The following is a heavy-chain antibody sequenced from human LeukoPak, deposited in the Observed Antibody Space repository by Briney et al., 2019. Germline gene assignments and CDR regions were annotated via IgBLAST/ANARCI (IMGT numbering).Heavy chain of an antibody. CDR2: IYYSGST. CDR1: GGSISSYY. V-gene: IGHV4-59*08. CDR3: ASTWTQLNYYYYYMDV. D-gene: IGHD5-18*01. J-gene: IGHJ6*03. Sequence: SETLSLTCTVSGGSISSYYWSWIRQPPGKGLEWIGYIYYSGSTNYKPSLKSRVTISIDTSKNQFSLKLSSVTAADTAVYYCASTWTQLNYYYYYMDVWGKGTTVTVSS.